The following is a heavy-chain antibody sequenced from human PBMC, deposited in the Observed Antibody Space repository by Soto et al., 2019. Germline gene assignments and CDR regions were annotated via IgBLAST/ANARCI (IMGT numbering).Heavy chain of an antibody. J-gene: IGHJ4*02. D-gene: IGHD6-6*01. CDR3: ATTWSSSSCPLFDY. Sequence: EVQLLESGGGLVQPGGSLRLSCAASGFTFSSYAMSWVRQAPGKGLEWVSAISGSGGSTYYADSVKGRFTISRDNSKNTLYLQLNSLRAEDTAVYYCATTWSSSSCPLFDYWGQGTLVTVSS. CDR2: ISGSGGST. V-gene: IGHV3-23*01. CDR1: GFTFSSYA.